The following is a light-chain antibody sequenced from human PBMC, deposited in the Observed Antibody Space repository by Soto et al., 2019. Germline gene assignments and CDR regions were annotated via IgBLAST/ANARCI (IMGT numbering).Light chain of an antibody. CDR3: SSYTSSPAPSI. CDR1: SSDIGGYNY. CDR2: DVT. J-gene: IGLJ2*01. Sequence: QSVLTQPASVSGSPGQSITISCTGTSSDIGGYNYVSWYQQHPGNAPRLIIYDVTNLPSGVSNRFSSSKSGDTASLTISGLLAEDEADYYCSSYTSSPAPSIFGGGTKLSVL. V-gene: IGLV2-14*01.